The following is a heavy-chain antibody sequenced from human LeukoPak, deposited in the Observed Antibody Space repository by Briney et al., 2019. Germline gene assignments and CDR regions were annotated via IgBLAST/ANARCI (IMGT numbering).Heavy chain of an antibody. CDR1: GYTFTGYY. CDR3: ARDMGIFGVVMSSYTFDY. CDR2: INPNSGGT. J-gene: IGHJ4*02. D-gene: IGHD3-3*01. Sequence: ASVKVSCKASGYTFTGYYMHWVRRAPGQGLEWMGWINPNSGGTNYAQKFQGRVTMTRDTSISTAYMELSRLRSDDTAVYYCARDMGIFGVVMSSYTFDYWGQGTLVTVSS. V-gene: IGHV1-2*02.